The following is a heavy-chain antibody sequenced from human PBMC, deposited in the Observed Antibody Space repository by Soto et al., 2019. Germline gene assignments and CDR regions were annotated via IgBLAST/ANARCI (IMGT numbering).Heavy chain of an antibody. CDR2: IIPYYNTL. CDR1: EGTFNSYA. CDR3: ASGASRWYPYFFDS. D-gene: IGHD6-13*01. V-gene: IGHV1-69*01. J-gene: IGHJ4*02. Sequence: QAQVVQSGAEVRKPGSSVKLSCKASEGTFNSYAIAWVRQAPGQGLEWMGGIIPYYNTLNYAQKFQDRVTITADDSTNPVYMDLSSLRADDTAVYFCASGASRWYPYFFDSWAQGTLVTVSS.